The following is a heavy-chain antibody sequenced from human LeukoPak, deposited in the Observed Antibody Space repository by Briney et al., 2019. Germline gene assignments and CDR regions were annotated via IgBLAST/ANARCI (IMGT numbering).Heavy chain of an antibody. V-gene: IGHV1-69*04. D-gene: IGHD6-6*01. Sequence: RASVKVSCKASGGTFSSYTISWVRQDPGQGLEWMGRIIPILGIANYAQKFQGRVTITADKSTSTAYMELSSLRSEDTAVYYCARDQLRKYSSPSWPHYWGQGTLVTVSS. J-gene: IGHJ4*02. CDR1: GGTFSSYT. CDR3: ARDQLRKYSSPSWPHY. CDR2: IIPILGIA.